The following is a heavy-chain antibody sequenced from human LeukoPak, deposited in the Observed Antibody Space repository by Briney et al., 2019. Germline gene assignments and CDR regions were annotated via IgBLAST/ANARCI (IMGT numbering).Heavy chain of an antibody. D-gene: IGHD6-19*01. Sequence: GGSLRLSCAASGFTFSSHSMNWVRQAPGKGLEWVSYISSSSSTIYYADSVKGRFTISRDNAKNSLYLQMNSLRADDTAVYYCARGSLRLPDYWGQGTLVTVSS. J-gene: IGHJ4*02. V-gene: IGHV3-48*01. CDR1: GFTFSSHS. CDR2: ISSSSSTI. CDR3: ARGSLRLPDY.